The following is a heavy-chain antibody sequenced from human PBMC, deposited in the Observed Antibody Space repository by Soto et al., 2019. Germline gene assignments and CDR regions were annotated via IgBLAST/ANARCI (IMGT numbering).Heavy chain of an antibody. CDR3: AKDWAGTAVADGDALDI. CDR2: ISGSGGST. Sequence: PGGSLRLSCAASGFTFSSYAMSWVRQAPGKGLEWVSAISGSGGSTYYADSVKGRFTISRDNSKNTLYLQMNSLRAEDTAVYYCAKDWAGTAVADGDALDIWGQGTMVTVSS. J-gene: IGHJ3*02. CDR1: GFTFSSYA. V-gene: IGHV3-23*01. D-gene: IGHD6-19*01.